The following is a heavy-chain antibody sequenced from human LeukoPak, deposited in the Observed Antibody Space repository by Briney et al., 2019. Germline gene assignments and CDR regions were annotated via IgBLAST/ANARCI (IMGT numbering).Heavy chain of an antibody. Sequence: SETLSLTCTVSGGSISSYYWSWIRQPPGKGLEWIGNIYYSGSTNYNPSLKSRVTISVDTSKNQFSLKLSSVTAADTAVYYCARSSAIFGVVRLLSYWGQGTLVTVSS. CDR2: IYYSGST. CDR3: ARSSAIFGVVRLLSY. CDR1: GGSISSYY. V-gene: IGHV4-59*01. J-gene: IGHJ4*02. D-gene: IGHD3-3*01.